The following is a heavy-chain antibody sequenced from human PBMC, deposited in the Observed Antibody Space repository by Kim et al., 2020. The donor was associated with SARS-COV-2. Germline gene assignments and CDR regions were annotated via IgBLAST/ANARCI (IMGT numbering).Heavy chain of an antibody. Sequence: SETLYLTCAVYGGSFSGYYWSWIRQPPGKGLEWIGEINHSGSTNYNPSLKSRVTISVDTSKNQFSLKLSSVTAADTAVYYCARANPVTTFYYYYGMDVWGQGTTVTVSS. CDR3: ARANPVTTFYYYYGMDV. D-gene: IGHD4-17*01. CDR1: GGSFSGYY. V-gene: IGHV4-34*01. J-gene: IGHJ6*02. CDR2: INHSGST.